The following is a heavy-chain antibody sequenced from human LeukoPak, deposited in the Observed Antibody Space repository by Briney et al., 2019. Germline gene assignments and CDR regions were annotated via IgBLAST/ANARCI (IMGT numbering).Heavy chain of an antibody. CDR3: AREWVVQGLNF. V-gene: IGHV4-38-2*02. D-gene: IGHD6-19*01. CDR1: GYSISSGCY. J-gene: IGHJ4*02. Sequence: PSETLSLTCTVSGYSISSGCYWGWIRQPPGKGLEWIGSICHSGSTYYNPSLKSRVTISVDTSKNQFSLKLSSVTAADTAVYYCAREWVVQGLNFWGQGTLVTVSS. CDR2: ICHSGST.